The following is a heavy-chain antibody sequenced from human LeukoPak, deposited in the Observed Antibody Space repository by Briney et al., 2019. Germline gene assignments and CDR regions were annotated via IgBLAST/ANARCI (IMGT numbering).Heavy chain of an antibody. Sequence: LSLTCAIYGGSFSGYYWSWIRQAPGKGLEWVSYISSSGSTIYYADSVKGRFTISRDNAKNSLYLQMNSLRAEDTAVYYCARNYGDYGYYYYYYYMDVWGKGTTVTVSS. CDR2: ISSSGSTI. D-gene: IGHD4-17*01. J-gene: IGHJ6*03. V-gene: IGHV3-11*04. CDR1: GGSFSGYY. CDR3: ARNYGDYGYYYYYYYMDV.